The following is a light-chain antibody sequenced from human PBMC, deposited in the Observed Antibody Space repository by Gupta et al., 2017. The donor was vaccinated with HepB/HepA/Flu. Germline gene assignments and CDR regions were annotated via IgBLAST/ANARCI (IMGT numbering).Light chain of an antibody. CDR3: QQDDSLLFT. CDR1: QDIRSY. CDR2: DAS. V-gene: IGKV1-33*01. J-gene: IGKJ3*01. Sequence: DIQMTQSPSSLSASIGDRVTITCRASQDIRSYLNWYQQKPGKPPKLLIYDASNLETGVPSRFSGSGSGTDFTFTISRLQPEDVATYYCQQDDSLLFTFGHGTKVDIK.